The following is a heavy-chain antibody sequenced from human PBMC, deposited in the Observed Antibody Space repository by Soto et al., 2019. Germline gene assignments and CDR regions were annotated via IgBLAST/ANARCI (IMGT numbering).Heavy chain of an antibody. J-gene: IGHJ4*02. CDR1: GGSVTSTDW. CDR3: AISTYSDQYFDY. CDR2: IYQSGST. Sequence: QVQLQESGPGLVKPSGTLSLTCAVSGGSVTSTDWWSWVRQPPGKGLEWIGEIYQSGSTNYNPSLKSRVTISVERAKNHCSLHLSAVGAADTAMYYCAISTYSDQYFDYWGQGILVTVSS. D-gene: IGHD4-17*01. V-gene: IGHV4-4*02.